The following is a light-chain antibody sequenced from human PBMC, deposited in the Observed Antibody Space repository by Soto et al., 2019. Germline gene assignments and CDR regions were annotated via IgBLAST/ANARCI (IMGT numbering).Light chain of an antibody. V-gene: IGKV3-20*01. CDR3: QQYSSSPLVT. Sequence: EIVLTQSPGTLSLSPGERATLSCRASQSVSSIYLAWYQQKPGQAPRVLIYGASSRATGIPDRFSGSGSGTDFTLTISRLEPEDFAVYYCQQYSSSPLVTFGQGTRLEIK. CDR2: GAS. J-gene: IGKJ5*01. CDR1: QSVSSIY.